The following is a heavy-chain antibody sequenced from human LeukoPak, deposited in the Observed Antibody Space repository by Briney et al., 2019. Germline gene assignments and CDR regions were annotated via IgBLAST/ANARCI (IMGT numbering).Heavy chain of an antibody. J-gene: IGHJ4*02. CDR2: IPYDGSNK. CDR1: GFTFSSYG. Sequence: PGGSLRLSCAASGFTFSSYGVHWVRQAPGKGLEWVAVIPYDGSNKYYADSVKGRFTISRDNSKNTLYLQMNSLRAEDTAVYYCAKDHRNGDYDIGYWGQGTLVTVSS. D-gene: IGHD4-17*01. CDR3: AKDHRNGDYDIGY. V-gene: IGHV3-30*18.